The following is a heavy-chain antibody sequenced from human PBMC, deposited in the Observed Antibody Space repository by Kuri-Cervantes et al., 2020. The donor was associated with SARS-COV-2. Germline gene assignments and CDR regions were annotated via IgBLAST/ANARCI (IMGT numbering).Heavy chain of an antibody. J-gene: IGHJ4*02. Sequence: ASVKVSCKASGYTFTSYGISWVRQAPGQGLEWMGWINPNSGGTNYAQKFQGRVTMTRDTSISTAYMELSRLRSDDTAVYYCAVEYSSSSGHQGDDYWGQGTLVTVSS. CDR3: AVEYSSSSGHQGDDY. CDR1: GYTFTSYG. D-gene: IGHD6-6*01. V-gene: IGHV1-2*02. CDR2: INPNSGGT.